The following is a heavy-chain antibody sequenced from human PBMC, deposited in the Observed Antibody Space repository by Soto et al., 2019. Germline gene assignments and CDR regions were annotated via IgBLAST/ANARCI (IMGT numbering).Heavy chain of an antibody. D-gene: IGHD6-19*01. V-gene: IGHV1-3*05. Sequence: QVQLVQSGAEEKKPGASVKVSCKASGYTFTGYDMHWVRQATGQRLEWMGWINPGNGNTKYAQKFQGRVTITRDTTATTAYMEMSSLRSEDTAVDYYDRAVAVDAYFVSWGQGTLVTVSS. J-gene: IGHJ4*02. CDR3: DRAVAVDAYFVS. CDR2: INPGNGNT. CDR1: GYTFTGYD.